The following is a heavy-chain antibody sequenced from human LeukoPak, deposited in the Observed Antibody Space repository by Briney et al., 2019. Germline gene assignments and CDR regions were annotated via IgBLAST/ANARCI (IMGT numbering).Heavy chain of an antibody. CDR3: AREFIVGATEDAFDI. V-gene: IGHV3-30*14. Sequence: GGSLRLSCAASGFTFSTYAMHWVRQAPGRGLEWVATVSSDGSNEYYADSVKGRLSISGDNSKNTLYLQMGSLRAEDMAVYYCAREFIVGATEDAFDIWGQGTMVTVSS. D-gene: IGHD1-26*01. CDR1: GFTFSTYA. J-gene: IGHJ3*02. CDR2: VSSDGSNE.